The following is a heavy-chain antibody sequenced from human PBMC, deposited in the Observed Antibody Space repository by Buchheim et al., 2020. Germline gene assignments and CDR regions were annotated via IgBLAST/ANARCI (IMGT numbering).Heavy chain of an antibody. CDR1: GFTFSSYS. J-gene: IGHJ6*02. D-gene: IGHD5-12*01. CDR3: ARMRGSGYARVYYYYYGMDV. CDR2: ISSSSSTI. V-gene: IGHV3-48*01. Sequence: EVQLVESGGGLVQPGGSLRLSCAASGFTFSSYSMSWVRQAPGKGLEWVSYISSSSSTIYYADSVKGRFTISRDNAKNSLYLQMNSLRAEDTAVYYCARMRGSGYARVYYYYYGMDVWGQGTT.